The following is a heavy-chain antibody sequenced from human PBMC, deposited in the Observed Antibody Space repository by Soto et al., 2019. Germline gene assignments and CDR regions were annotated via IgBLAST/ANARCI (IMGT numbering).Heavy chain of an antibody. Sequence: QVQVVQSGAEVKKPGASVKVSCKASGYTFTSYGISWVRQAPGQGLEWMGWISAYNGNTNYAQKLQGRVTMTTDTSTSTAYMELRSLRSDDTAVYYCARVYRITMVRGELSEYWGQGTLVTVSS. J-gene: IGHJ4*02. CDR3: ARVYRITMVRGELSEY. CDR1: GYTFTSYG. V-gene: IGHV1-18*01. CDR2: ISAYNGNT. D-gene: IGHD3-10*01.